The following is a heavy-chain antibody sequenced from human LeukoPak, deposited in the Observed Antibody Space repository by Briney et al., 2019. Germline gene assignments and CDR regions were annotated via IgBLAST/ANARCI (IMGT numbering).Heavy chain of an antibody. V-gene: IGHV3-20*04. CDR1: GFTFDDYG. CDR2: INWNGGST. CDR3: ARDHDILTGYPYYDC. J-gene: IGHJ4*02. Sequence: GGSLRLSCAASGFTFDDYGMSWVRQAPGKGLEWVSGINWNGGSTGYADSVKGRFTISRDNAKNSLYLQMNSLRAEDTALYYCARDHDILTGYPYYDCWGQGTLVTVSS. D-gene: IGHD3-9*01.